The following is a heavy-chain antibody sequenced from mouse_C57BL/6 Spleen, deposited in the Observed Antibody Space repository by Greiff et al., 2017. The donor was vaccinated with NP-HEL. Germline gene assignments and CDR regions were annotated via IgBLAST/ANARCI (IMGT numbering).Heavy chain of an antibody. CDR1: GYTFTDYY. V-gene: IGHV1-26*01. D-gene: IGHD2-1*01. CDR2: INPNNGGT. CDR3: ARSGGNYDWFAY. Sequence: VQLQQSGPELVKPGASVKISCKASGYTFTDYYMNWVKQSHGKSLEWIGDINPNNGGTSYNQKFKGKATLTVDKSSSTAYMELRSLTSEDSAVYYCARSGGNYDWFAYWGQGTLVTVSA. J-gene: IGHJ3*01.